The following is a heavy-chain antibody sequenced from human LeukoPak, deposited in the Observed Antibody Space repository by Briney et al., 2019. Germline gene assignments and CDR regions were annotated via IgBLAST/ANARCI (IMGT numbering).Heavy chain of an antibody. D-gene: IGHD6-13*01. V-gene: IGHV3-74*01. CDR1: GFTFSSYW. Sequence: TGGSLRLSCAASGFTFSSYWMHWVRQAPGKGLVWVSRIKTDGGSTSYADSVKGRFTISRDNAKNMLYLQMNSLRAEDTAVYYCARVIIAAPADYWGQGTLVTVSS. CDR2: IKTDGGST. CDR3: ARVIIAAPADY. J-gene: IGHJ4*02.